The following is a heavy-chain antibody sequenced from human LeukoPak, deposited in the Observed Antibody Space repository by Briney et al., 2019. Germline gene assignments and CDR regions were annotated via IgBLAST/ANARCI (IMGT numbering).Heavy chain of an antibody. CDR3: AKDQAGTMVRGVISCFDY. CDR2: ISDGGGRT. J-gene: IGHJ4*02. CDR1: GFTFSSHA. V-gene: IGHV3-23*01. Sequence: GGSLRLSCAASGFTFSSHAMSWVRRSPGKGLEWVSGISDGGGRTNYADSVKGRFTISRDNSKNTLYLQMNSLRAEDTAVYYCAKDQAGTMVRGVISCFDYWGQGTLVTVSS. D-gene: IGHD3-10*01.